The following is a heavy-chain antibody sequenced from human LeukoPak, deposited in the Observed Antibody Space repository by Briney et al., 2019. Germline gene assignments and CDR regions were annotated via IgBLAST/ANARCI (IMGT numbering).Heavy chain of an antibody. CDR3: ATRLQVDYYDSSGYYYFDY. D-gene: IGHD3-22*01. CDR2: FDPEDGET. V-gene: IGHV1-24*01. J-gene: IGHJ4*02. CDR1: GYTLTELS. Sequence: ASVKVSCKVSGYTLTELSMHWVRQAPGKGLEWMGGFDPEDGETIYAQKFQGRVTMTEDTSTDTAYMELSSLRSEDTAVYYCATRLQVDYYDSSGYYYFDYWGQGTLVTVSS.